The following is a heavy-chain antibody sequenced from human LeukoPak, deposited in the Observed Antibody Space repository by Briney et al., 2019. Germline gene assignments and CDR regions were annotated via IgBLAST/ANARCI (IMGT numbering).Heavy chain of an antibody. Sequence: ASVKVSCKASGGTFSSYAISWVRQAPGQGLEWMGGIIPIFGTANYAQKFQGRVTITADESTSTAYMELSSLRSEDTAVVYCARDALWCWELYKEYYYYYYMDVWGKGTTVTVSS. CDR3: ARDALWCWELYKEYYYYYYMDV. J-gene: IGHJ6*03. CDR1: GGTFSSYA. V-gene: IGHV1-69*01. D-gene: IGHD3-10*01. CDR2: IIPIFGTA.